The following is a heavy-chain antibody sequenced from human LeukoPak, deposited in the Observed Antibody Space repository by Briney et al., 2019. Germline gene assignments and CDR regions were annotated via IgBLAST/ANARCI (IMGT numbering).Heavy chain of an antibody. D-gene: IGHD3-22*01. CDR3: ARNPYDSSGYLY. V-gene: IGHV1-69*06. J-gene: IGHJ4*02. CDR1: GGTFSSYA. CDR2: IIPIFGTA. Sequence: GASVKVSCEASGGTFSSYAISWVRQAPGQGLEWMGGIIPIFGTANYAQKFQGRVTITADKSTSTAYMELSSLRSEDTAVYYCARNPYDSSGYLYWGQGTLVTVSS.